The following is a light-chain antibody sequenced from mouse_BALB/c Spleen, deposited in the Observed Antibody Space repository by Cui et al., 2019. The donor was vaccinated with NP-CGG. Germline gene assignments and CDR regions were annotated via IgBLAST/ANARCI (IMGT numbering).Light chain of an antibody. V-gene: IGLV1*01. Sequence: SVMSQESALSPSPGVTVTLTCHTSTGAVTTSNYANWVQEKPDHLFTGLIGGTNNRAPGVPARFSGSLIGDKAALTITAAQTEDEAIYFCALWYSNHWVFGGGTKLTVL. CDR1: TGAVTTSNY. CDR2: GTN. J-gene: IGLJ1*01. CDR3: ALWYSNHWV.